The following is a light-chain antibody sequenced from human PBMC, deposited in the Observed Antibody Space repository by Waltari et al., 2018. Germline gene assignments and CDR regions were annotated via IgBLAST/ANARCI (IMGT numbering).Light chain of an antibody. V-gene: IGKV3-11*01. CDR1: QNINLY. CDR2: DAS. J-gene: IGKJ4*01. CDR3: QQRTKWVT. Sequence: DIVLTQSPAPLSLSPGDRATLSCRASQNINLYLAWYQQKPGQAPRLLIYDASNRATGVPARFSGSGSGTDFTLTISSLEPEDFAVYYCQQRTKWVTFGGGTTLDIK.